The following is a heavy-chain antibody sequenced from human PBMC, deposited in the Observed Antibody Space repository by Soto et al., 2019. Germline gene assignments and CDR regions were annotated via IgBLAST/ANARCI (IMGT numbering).Heavy chain of an antibody. CDR2: INSDGSST. CDR3: TRSGSSPYYYGMDV. CDR1: GFTFSSYW. Sequence: EVQLVESGGGLVQPGGSLRLSCAASGFTFSSYWMHWVRQAPGKGLVWVSRINSDGSSTNCADSVKGRFTISRDNATNTLFLQMDTLRAEDTAVYYCTRSGSSPYYYGMDVWGQGTTVTVSS. D-gene: IGHD6-6*01. V-gene: IGHV3-74*01. J-gene: IGHJ6*02.